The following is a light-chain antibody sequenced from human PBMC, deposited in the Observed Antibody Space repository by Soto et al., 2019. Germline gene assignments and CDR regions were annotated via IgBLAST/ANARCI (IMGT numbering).Light chain of an antibody. CDR3: QQRSNWPPIT. V-gene: IGKV3-11*01. CDR2: RIF. J-gene: IGKJ5*01. Sequence: EIVMTQSPGTVSVFPCETVTLSLSASQSVSGYLDWFHQKPGQAPRLVLLRIFTRAIGVPARFSGSGSETEFTLTISSLEPEDFAVYYCQQRSNWPPITFGQGTRLEIK. CDR1: QSVSGY.